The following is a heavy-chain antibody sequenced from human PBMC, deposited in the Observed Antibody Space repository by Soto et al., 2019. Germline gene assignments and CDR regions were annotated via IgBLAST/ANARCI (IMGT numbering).Heavy chain of an antibody. CDR2: MNPNSGNT. D-gene: IGHD3-9*01. CDR1: GYTFTSYD. J-gene: IGHJ3*02. Sequence: ASVKVSCKASGYTFTSYDINWVRQATGQGLEWMGWMNPNSGNTGYAQKFQGRVTMTRNTSISTAYMELSSLRSEDTAVYYCARGNFCLRYFDWLASLDAFDIWGQGTMVTVSS. CDR3: ARGNFCLRYFDWLASLDAFDI. V-gene: IGHV1-8*01.